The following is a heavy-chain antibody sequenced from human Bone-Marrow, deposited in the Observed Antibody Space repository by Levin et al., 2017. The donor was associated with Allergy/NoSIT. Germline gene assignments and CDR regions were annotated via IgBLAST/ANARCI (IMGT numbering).Heavy chain of an antibody. J-gene: IGHJ4*02. CDR3: ARDKMEQQLFDY. CDR1: GYTFTSYG. V-gene: IGHV1-18*01. Sequence: GESLKISCKASGYTFTSYGISWVRQAPGQGLEWMGWISAYNGNTNYAQKLQGRVTMTTDTSTSTAYMELRSLRSDDTAVYYCARDKMEQQLFDYWGQGTLVTVSS. D-gene: IGHD6-13*01. CDR2: ISAYNGNT.